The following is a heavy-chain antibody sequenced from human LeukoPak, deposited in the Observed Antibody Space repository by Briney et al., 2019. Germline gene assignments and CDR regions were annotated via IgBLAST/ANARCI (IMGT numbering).Heavy chain of an antibody. J-gene: IGHJ3*02. D-gene: IGHD6-6*01. Sequence: GGSMRLSCAASGFTFNTYGMHWVRQAPGQGLEWVAAIRFDGSVKHYSDAVKGRFTISRDNSKNTLYLQMNSVRAEDTAVYYCARDRNSSSRRNDAFDIWGQGTMVTVSS. CDR3: ARDRNSSSRRNDAFDI. CDR2: IRFDGSVK. V-gene: IGHV3-33*08. CDR1: GFTFNTYG.